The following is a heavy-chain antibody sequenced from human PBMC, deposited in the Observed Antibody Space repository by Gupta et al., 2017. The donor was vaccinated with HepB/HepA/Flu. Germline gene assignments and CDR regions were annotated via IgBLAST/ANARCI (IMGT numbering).Heavy chain of an antibody. D-gene: IGHD2-2*01. V-gene: IGHV4-39*01. CDR2: IYYSGST. CDR1: GGSISSSSYY. CDR3: ARHRVGDIVGGPAASWFDY. J-gene: IGHJ4*02. Sequence: TGTLSLTCTVSGGSISSSSYYWGWIRQPPGKGLEWIGSIYYSGSTYYNPSLKSRVTISVDTSKNQFSLKLSSVTAADTAVYYCARHRVGDIVGGPAASWFDYWGQGTLVTVSS.